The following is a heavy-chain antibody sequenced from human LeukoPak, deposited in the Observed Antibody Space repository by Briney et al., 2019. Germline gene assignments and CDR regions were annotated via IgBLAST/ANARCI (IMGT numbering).Heavy chain of an antibody. V-gene: IGHV4-31*03. CDR1: GGSISSGSYY. CDR2: IYYSGST. J-gene: IGHJ4*02. D-gene: IGHD3-22*01. CDR3: ARQGYYDSSGYTSH. Sequence: SQTLSLTCTASGGSISSGSYYWSWIRQHPGKGLEWIGYIYYSGSTYYNPSLKSRVTISVDTSKNQFSLKLSSVTAADTAVYYCARQGYYDSSGYTSHWGQGTLVTVSS.